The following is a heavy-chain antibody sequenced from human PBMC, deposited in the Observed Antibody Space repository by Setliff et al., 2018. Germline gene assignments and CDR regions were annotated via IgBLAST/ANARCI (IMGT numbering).Heavy chain of an antibody. V-gene: IGHV4-38-2*01. CDR2: LYHSGST. CDR1: GYPISRGAS. CDR3: AXVWSSSSYYFDY. D-gene: IGHD6-6*01. J-gene: IGHJ4*02. Sequence: SETLSLTCAVSGYPISRGASWGWIRQPPGKGLEWIGSLYHSGSTYYNPSLKSRVTMSVDTSKNQFSLRLSSVTAADTAXYYCAXVWSSSSYYFDYWGQGTLVTVSS.